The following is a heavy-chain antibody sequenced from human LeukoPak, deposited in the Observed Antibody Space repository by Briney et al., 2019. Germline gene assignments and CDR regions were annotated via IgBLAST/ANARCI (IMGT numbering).Heavy chain of an antibody. D-gene: IGHD4-17*01. J-gene: IGHJ4*02. CDR1: GGSISSYY. Sequence: PSETLSLTCTVSGGSISSYYWSWIRQPPGKGLEWIGYIYYSGSTNYNPSLKSRVTISVDTSKNQFSLKLSSVTAADTAVYYCARGGVYGDYVFNYWGQGTLVTVSS. CDR2: IYYSGST. CDR3: ARGGVYGDYVFNY. V-gene: IGHV4-59*01.